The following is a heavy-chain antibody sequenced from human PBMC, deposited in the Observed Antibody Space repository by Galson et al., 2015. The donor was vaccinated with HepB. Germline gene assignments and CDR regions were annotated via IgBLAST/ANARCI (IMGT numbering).Heavy chain of an antibody. CDR3: ASNWVLDN. D-gene: IGHD1-1*01. V-gene: IGHV3-7*03. J-gene: IGHJ4*02. CDR2: INQDGSDK. Sequence: SLRLSCAASGFTFSSYWMSWVRQAPGKGLEWVANINQDGSDKYYVDSVKGRFTISRDNAKNSLYLQMNSLRAEDTAVYYCASNWVLDNWGQGTLVTVSS. CDR1: GFTFSSYW.